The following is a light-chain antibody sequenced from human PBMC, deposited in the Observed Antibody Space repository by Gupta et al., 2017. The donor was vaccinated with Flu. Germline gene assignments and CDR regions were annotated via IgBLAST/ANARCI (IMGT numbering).Light chain of an antibody. CDR2: EVN. Sequence: TSTFCTGTRSGVGDYNYVSWYQQHPCKAPTLKIYEVNARPSRVATRFSGSESDNAASLSISRLQAEAEADYYSYSYSSSRTSGVFGGGTHLTVL. V-gene: IGLV2-14*01. CDR1: RSGVGDYNY. J-gene: IGLJ3*02. CDR3: YSYSSSRTSGV.